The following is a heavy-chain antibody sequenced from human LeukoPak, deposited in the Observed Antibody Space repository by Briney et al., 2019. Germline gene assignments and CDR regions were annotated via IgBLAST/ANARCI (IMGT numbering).Heavy chain of an antibody. CDR2: INPNSGGT. J-gene: IGHJ3*02. CDR3: ARAGSYGSVDAFDI. CDR1: GYTFTGHY. V-gene: IGHV1-2*02. D-gene: IGHD1-26*01. Sequence: ASVKVSCKASGYTFTGHYMHWVRQAPGQGLEWMGWINPNSGGTNYAQKFQGRVTMTRDTSISTAYMELSRLRSDDTAVYYCARAGSYGSVDAFDIWGQGTMVTVSS.